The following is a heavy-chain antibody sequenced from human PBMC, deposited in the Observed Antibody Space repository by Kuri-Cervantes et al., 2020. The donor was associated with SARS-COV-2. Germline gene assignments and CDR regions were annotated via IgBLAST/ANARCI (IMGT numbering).Heavy chain of an antibody. V-gene: IGHV4-4*07. CDR1: GDSISSYY. J-gene: IGHJ4*02. Sequence: SESLSLTCTVSGDSISSYYWSWVRQPAGKGLEWIARIYISGSTNYNPSLESRVTMSIDTSRNQFSLRLSSVTGADKAVFYCAGGYTGWISNWGQGTLVTVSS. CDR3: AGGYTGWISN. D-gene: IGHD2-2*03. CDR2: IYISGST.